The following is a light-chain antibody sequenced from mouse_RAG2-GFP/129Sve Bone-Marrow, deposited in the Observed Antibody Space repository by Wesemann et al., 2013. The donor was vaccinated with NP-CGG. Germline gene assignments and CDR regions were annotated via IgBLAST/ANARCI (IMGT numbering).Light chain of an antibody. J-gene: IGKJ5*01. CDR1: SSVSY. CDR2: AHP. V-gene: IGKV4-61*01. CDR3: QQYHSYPPT. Sequence: ASPGEKVTISCSASSSVSYMYWYQQKPGSSPNPGFIAHPTWLLESLLASVAVGLGPLTLSQSASMEAEDAATYYCQQYHSYPPTFGAGTKLELK.